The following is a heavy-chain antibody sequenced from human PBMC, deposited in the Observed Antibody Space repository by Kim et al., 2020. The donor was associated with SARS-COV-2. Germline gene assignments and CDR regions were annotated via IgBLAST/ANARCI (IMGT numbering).Heavy chain of an antibody. D-gene: IGHD5-18*01. Sequence: GGSLRLSCEVSGFTFSSNGMHWVRQAPGKGLEWVAVMSYDGSNKYYADSVKGRFTISRDNSKNTLYLQLNGLRAEDTAVYYCAKDRDTAMETSGWGQGTLFTVSS. CDR3: AKDRDTAMETSG. CDR2: MSYDGSNK. J-gene: IGHJ4*02. CDR1: GFTFSSNG. V-gene: IGHV3-30*18.